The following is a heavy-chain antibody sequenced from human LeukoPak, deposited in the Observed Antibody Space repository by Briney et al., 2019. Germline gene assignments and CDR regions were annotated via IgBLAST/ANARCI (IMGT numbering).Heavy chain of an antibody. D-gene: IGHD2-2*01. Sequence: PSETLSLTCAVYGGSFSGYYWSWIRQPPGKGLEWIGEINHSESTNYNPSLKSRVTISVDTSKNQFSLKLSSVTAADTAVYYCARDHIVVVPAAENGFDYWGQGTLVTVSS. CDR3: ARDHIVVVPAAENGFDY. CDR1: GGSFSGYY. J-gene: IGHJ4*02. CDR2: INHSEST. V-gene: IGHV4-34*01.